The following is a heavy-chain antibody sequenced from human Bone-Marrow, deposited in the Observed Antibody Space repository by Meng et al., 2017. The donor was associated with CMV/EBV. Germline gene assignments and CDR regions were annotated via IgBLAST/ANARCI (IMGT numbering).Heavy chain of an antibody. CDR3: ASGCFVVVPAAAGYYYYGMDV. Sequence: ASVKVSCKASGYTFTSYGISWVRQAPGQGLEWVGWISVHNGHTKYAQNLQGRVTMTTDTSTSTAYMELRSLRSDDTAVYYCASGCFVVVPAAAGYYYYGMDVWGQGTTVTVSS. CDR2: ISVHNGHT. CDR1: GYTFTSYG. V-gene: IGHV1-18*01. D-gene: IGHD2-2*01. J-gene: IGHJ6*02.